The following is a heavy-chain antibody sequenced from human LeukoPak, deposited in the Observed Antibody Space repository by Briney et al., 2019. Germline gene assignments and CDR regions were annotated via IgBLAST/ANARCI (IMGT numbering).Heavy chain of an antibody. D-gene: IGHD3-3*01. V-gene: IGHV3-11*06. CDR1: GFTFSDYY. Sequence: GGSLRLSCSASGFTFSDYYMSWIRQAPGKGLEWVSSISSSSSYIYYADSVKGRFTISRDNAKNSLYLQMNSLRAEDTAVCYCARGVSPITIFGVVIDYWGQGTLVTVSS. CDR3: ARGVSPITIFGVVIDY. CDR2: ISSSSSYI. J-gene: IGHJ4*02.